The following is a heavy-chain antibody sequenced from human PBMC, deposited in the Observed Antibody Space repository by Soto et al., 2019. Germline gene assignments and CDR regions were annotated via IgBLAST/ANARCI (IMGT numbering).Heavy chain of an antibody. J-gene: IGHJ6*02. CDR2: IIPIFGTA. V-gene: IGHV1-69*01. D-gene: IGHD6-19*01. CDR3: ARDRPKYSSGWQAYGMAV. Sequence: QVQLVQSGAEVKKPGSSVKVSCKASGGTFSSYAISWVRQAPGQGLEWMGGIIPIFGTANYAQKFQGRVTITADESTSTAYMELRSLRSEDTAVYYCARDRPKYSSGWQAYGMAVWGQGTTVTVSS. CDR1: GGTFSSYA.